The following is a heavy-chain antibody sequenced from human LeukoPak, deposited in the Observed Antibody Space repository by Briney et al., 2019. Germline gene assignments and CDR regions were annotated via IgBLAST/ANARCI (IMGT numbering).Heavy chain of an antibody. Sequence: PGGSLRLSCAASGFTFSSYAMSWVRQAPGKGLEWVSGISDSGGSTYYADSVRGRFTISRDNSKNTLHLHMNSLRAEDTAAYYCARDETMVRGGPRPYWGQGTLVTISS. CDR2: ISDSGGST. CDR1: GFTFSSYA. CDR3: ARDETMVRGGPRPY. J-gene: IGHJ4*02. V-gene: IGHV3-23*01. D-gene: IGHD3-10*01.